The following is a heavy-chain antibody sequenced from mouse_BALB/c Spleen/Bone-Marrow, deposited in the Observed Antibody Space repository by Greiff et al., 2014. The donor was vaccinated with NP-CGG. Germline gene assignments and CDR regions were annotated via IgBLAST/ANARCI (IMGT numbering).Heavy chain of an antibody. V-gene: IGHV1-69*02. J-gene: IGHJ4*01. CDR2: IYPSDSYT. Sequence: QVQLKESGAELVRPGASVKLSCKASGYTFTSYWINWVKQRPGQGLEWIGNIYPSDSYTNYNQKFKDEATLTVDKSSSTAYMQLSSPTSEDSAVYYCTRRDYAMDYWGQETSVTVSS. CDR3: TRRDYAMDY. CDR1: GYTFTSYW.